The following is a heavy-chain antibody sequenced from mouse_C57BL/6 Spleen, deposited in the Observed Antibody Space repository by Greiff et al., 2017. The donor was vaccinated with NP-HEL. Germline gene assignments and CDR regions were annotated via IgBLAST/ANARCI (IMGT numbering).Heavy chain of an antibody. CDR2: ISDGGSYT. V-gene: IGHV5-4*01. J-gene: IGHJ2*01. CDR3: ARDRGTVDYFDY. CDR1: GFTFSSYA. Sequence: EVHLVESGGGLVKPGGSLKLSCAASGFTFSSYAMSWVRQTPEKRLEWVATISDGGSYTYYPDNVKGRFTISRDNAKNNLYLQMSHLKSEDTAMYYCARDRGTVDYFDYWGQGTTLTVSS. D-gene: IGHD1-1*01.